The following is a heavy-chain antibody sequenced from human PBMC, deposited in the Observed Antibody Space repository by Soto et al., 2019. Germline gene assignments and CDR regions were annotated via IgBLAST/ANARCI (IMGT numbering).Heavy chain of an antibody. J-gene: IGHJ4*02. Sequence: SETLSLTYTVSGGSISSYYWSWIRQPPGKGLEWIGYIYYSGSTNYNPSLKSRVTISVDTSKNQFSLKLSSVTAADTAVYYCARGVLWFGELSGTYDYWGQGTLVTVSS. CDR2: IYYSGST. V-gene: IGHV4-59*01. CDR3: ARGVLWFGELSGTYDY. CDR1: GGSISSYY. D-gene: IGHD3-10*01.